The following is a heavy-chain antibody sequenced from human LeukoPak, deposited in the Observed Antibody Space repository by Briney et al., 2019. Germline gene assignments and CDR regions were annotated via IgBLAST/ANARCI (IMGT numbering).Heavy chain of an antibody. J-gene: IGHJ5*02. CDR3: ARSKELLWFGESENWFDP. CDR1: GYTFTSYY. D-gene: IGHD3-10*01. V-gene: IGHV1-46*01. Sequence: ASVKVSCKASGYTFTSYYMHWVRQAPGQGLEWMGIINASGGSTSYAQKFQGRVTMTRDTSTSTVYMELSSLRSEDTAVYYCARSKELLWFGESENWFDPWGQGTLVTVSS. CDR2: INASGGST.